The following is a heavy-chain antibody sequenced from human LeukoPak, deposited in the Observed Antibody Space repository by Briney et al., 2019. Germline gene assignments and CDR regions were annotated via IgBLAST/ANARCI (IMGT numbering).Heavy chain of an antibody. V-gene: IGHV4-39*07. CDR2: IYYSGRT. D-gene: IGHD4-17*01. CDR1: GFNFSTYA. CDR3: ARGKKKDYVQYYYIDV. J-gene: IGHJ6*03. Sequence: PGGSLRLSCAASGFNFSTYAMNWVRQAPGKGLEWIGSIYYSGRTYYNPSLKSRVTISVNTSRNQFSLKLSSLTAADTAVYYCARGKKKDYVQYYYIDVWGKGTTVTVSS.